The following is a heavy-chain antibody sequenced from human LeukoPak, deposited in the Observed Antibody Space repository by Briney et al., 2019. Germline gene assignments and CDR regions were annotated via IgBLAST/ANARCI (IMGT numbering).Heavy chain of an antibody. CDR1: GYTFTSYD. J-gene: IGHJ4*02. Sequence: GASVKVSCKASGYTFTSYDINWVRQATGQGLEWMGWMNPNSGNTGYAQKFQGRVTMTRNTSISTAYMELRSLRSDDTAVYYCAREGTYSSGRYDYWGQGTLVTVSS. D-gene: IGHD6-19*01. CDR2: MNPNSGNT. V-gene: IGHV1-8*01. CDR3: AREGTYSSGRYDY.